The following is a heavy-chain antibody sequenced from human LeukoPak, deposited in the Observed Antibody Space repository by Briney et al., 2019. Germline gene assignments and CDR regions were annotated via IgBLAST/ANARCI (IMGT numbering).Heavy chain of an antibody. CDR3: ARDRPNYYGSDGHYYRRDGDY. V-gene: IGHV3-23*01. Sequence: PGGSLRLSCAASGFTFSSYAMSWVRQAPGKGLEWVSAISGSGGSTYYADSVKGRFTITGDNSENTLYLQMHSLRAEDTAVYYCARDRPNYYGSDGHYYRRDGDYWGRGTLVSVSS. CDR1: GFTFSSYA. D-gene: IGHD3-22*01. CDR2: ISGSGGST. J-gene: IGHJ4*02.